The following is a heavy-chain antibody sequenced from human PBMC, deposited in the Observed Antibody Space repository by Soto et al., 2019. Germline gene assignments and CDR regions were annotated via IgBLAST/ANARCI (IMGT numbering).Heavy chain of an antibody. CDR2: INPNSGGT. V-gene: IGHV1-2*04. J-gene: IGHJ6*02. CDR3: ARHPTVTDGGRYGLDV. Sequence: GASVKVSCKASGYTFTGYYMHWVRQAPGQGLEWMGWINPNSGGTNYAQKFQGWVTMTRDTSISTAYMELSRLRSDDTAVYYCARHPTVTDGGRYGLDVWGQGTTVTVSS. CDR1: GYTFTGYY. D-gene: IGHD4-4*01.